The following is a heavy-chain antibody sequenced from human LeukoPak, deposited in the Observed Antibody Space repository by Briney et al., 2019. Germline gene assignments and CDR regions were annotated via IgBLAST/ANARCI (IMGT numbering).Heavy chain of an antibody. J-gene: IGHJ4*02. CDR3: AKDLNGDYVVDY. Sequence: GGSLRLSCAASGFTFSSYAMNWVRQAPGKGLEWVSGINGIGSSTYYADSVRGRFTISRDNSKNTLYLQMNSLRAEDTAVYYCAKDLNGDYVVDYWGQGTLVTVSS. D-gene: IGHD4-17*01. V-gene: IGHV3-23*01. CDR2: INGIGSST. CDR1: GFTFSSYA.